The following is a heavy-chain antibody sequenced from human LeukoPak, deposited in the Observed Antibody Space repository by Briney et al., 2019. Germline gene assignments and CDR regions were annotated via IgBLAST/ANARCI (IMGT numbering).Heavy chain of an antibody. J-gene: IGHJ3*02. V-gene: IGHV3-53*01. CDR2: IYSGGST. D-gene: IGHD3-16*01. CDR1: GFTVSSNY. CDR3: AREFALGRSSGAFDI. Sequence: GGSLRLSCAPSGFTVSSNYVTWVRQAPGQGGEWVSGIYSGGSTYYADSVKGRFTISRDNSKNPLYLQMNSLRAEDTAVYYCAREFALGRSSGAFDIWGQGTMVTVSS.